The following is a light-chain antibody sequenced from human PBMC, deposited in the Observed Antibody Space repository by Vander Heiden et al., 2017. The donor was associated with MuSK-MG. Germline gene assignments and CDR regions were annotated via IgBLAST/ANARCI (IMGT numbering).Light chain of an antibody. CDR2: DTS. V-gene: IGKV3-11*01. J-gene: IGKJ5*01. CDR1: QSFCSN. Sequence: EIVLTQSQATLSLSPGERATLSCRASQSFCSNLPWYQQRPGQAPRLLIYDTSSRATGIPARFSGSGSGTDFTLTITSLEPEDFAVYYCQQRSKSITFGQGTRLEIK. CDR3: QQRSKSIT.